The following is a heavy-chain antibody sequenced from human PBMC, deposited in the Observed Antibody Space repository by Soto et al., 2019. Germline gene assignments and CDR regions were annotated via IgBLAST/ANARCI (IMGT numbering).Heavy chain of an antibody. Sequence: GGSLRLSCAASGFTFSTYSMHWVRQAPGKGLEYVSGVSNNDGRTTSYADSVKGRFTISRDNSKNTLYLQMSSLRTEDTAAYYSVQDGQVVANPFESWGQGTMVTVXS. CDR1: GFTFSTYS. CDR2: VSNNDGRTT. J-gene: IGHJ4*02. D-gene: IGHD3-22*01. V-gene: IGHV3-64D*06. CDR3: VQDGQVVANPFES.